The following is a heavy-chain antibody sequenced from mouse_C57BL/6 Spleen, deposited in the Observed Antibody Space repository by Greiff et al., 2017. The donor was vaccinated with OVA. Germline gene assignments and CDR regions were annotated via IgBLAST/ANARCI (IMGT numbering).Heavy chain of an antibody. CDR1: GYAFTNYL. Sequence: QVQLQQSGAELVRPGTSVKVSCKASGYAFTNYLIEWVKQRPGQGLEWIGVINPGSGGTNYNEKFKGKATLTADKSSSTAYMQLSSLTSEDSAVYFCAKLGRGVYYYAMDYWGQGTSVTVSS. D-gene: IGHD4-1*01. CDR2: INPGSGGT. V-gene: IGHV1-54*01. CDR3: AKLGRGVYYYAMDY. J-gene: IGHJ4*01.